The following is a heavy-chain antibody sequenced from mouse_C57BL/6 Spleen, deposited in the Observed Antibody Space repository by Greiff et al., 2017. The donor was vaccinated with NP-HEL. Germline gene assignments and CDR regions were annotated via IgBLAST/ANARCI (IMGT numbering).Heavy chain of an antibody. CDR2: INPGSGGT. D-gene: IGHD4-1*01. Sequence: VQLQQSGAELVRPGTSVKVSCKASGYAFTNYLIEWVKQRPGQGLEWIGVINPGSGGTNYNEKFKGKATLTADKSSSTAYMQLSSLTSEDSAVYFCARSGGWDDYWGQGTTLTVSS. J-gene: IGHJ2*01. V-gene: IGHV1-54*01. CDR3: ARSGGWDDY. CDR1: GYAFTNYL.